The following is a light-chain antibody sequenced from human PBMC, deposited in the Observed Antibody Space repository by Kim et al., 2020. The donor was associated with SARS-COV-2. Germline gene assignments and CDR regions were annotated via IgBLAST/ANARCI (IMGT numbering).Light chain of an antibody. V-gene: IGLV6-57*03. CDR3: QSYDSNNHVV. Sequence: KTIGISSTHSSGSIDANDVQWYQQRLCSAPTIVIYEDNRSPSGVPNRFSGSIRSSSNSASLTISGLTTEDEADYYCQSYDSNNHVVFGGGTQLTVL. CDR1: SGSIDAND. J-gene: IGLJ2*01. CDR2: EDN.